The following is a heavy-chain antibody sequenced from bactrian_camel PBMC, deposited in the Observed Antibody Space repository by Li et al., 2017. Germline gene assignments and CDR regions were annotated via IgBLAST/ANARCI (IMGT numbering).Heavy chain of an antibody. CDR3: EVDLIVRRTSGSCPQFS. J-gene: IGHJ4*01. V-gene: IGHV3S53*01. CDR1: TYVACTYD. D-gene: IGHD2*01. Sequence: VESGGGSVEAGGSLRLSCVASTYVACTYDMKWYRQAPGKLREFVSEIDPHGEARYAQSVEGRFTISRVNGKNTAYLQMNDLKPEDAAMYYCEVDLIVRRTSGSCPQFSRGRGTQVTVS. CDR2: IDPHGEA.